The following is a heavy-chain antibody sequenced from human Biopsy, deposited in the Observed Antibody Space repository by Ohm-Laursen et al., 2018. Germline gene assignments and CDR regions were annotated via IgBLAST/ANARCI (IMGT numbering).Heavy chain of an antibody. D-gene: IGHD5-12*01. V-gene: IGHV4-59*13. Sequence: SESLSFTCTVSSGSISSVWWGWNPQTQGKGLEWIGYGYDHGTTTYNPSVRSRVTIAVDTYMNQIPLRLQSVNAPDTAIYYCARATIYTGWPYYYVYGMDIWGQGTPVTVSS. CDR1: SGSISSVW. CDR3: ARATIYTGWPYYYVYGMDI. J-gene: IGHJ6*02. CDR2: GYDHGTT.